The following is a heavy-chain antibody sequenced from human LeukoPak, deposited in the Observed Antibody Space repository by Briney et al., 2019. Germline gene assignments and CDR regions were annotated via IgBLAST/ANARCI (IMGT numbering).Heavy chain of an antibody. D-gene: IGHD6-13*01. V-gene: IGHV3-30-3*01. Sequence: GGSLRLSCVASGFTFRSYTLHWVRQAPGKGLEWVAAISKDGNNKFYADSVKGQFTIFRDNSNNTLYLQMDSLRAEGTTVYYCARGRLLYSSSCCHYWGQGTLVTVSS. CDR3: ARGRLLYSSSCCHY. CDR1: GFTFRSYT. CDR2: ISKDGNNK. J-gene: IGHJ4*02.